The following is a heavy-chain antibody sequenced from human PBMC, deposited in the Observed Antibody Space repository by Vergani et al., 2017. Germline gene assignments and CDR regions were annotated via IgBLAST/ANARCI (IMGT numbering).Heavy chain of an antibody. CDR2: IHHSGDT. Sequence: QVQLQESGPGLVKPSETLTLTCDVSDSSIMTNPYWGWFRQSPGKGLEWIGCIHHSGDTHYNSSLKSRVSISIVSSSKFSLSLTSVTAADTAIYYCAKHRGSWGFFPSSYFCGMDVWGHGTTVTVS. D-gene: IGHD3-10*01. V-gene: IGHV4-38-2*01. CDR3: AKHRGSWGFFPSSYFCGMDV. J-gene: IGHJ6*02. CDR1: DSSIMTNPY.